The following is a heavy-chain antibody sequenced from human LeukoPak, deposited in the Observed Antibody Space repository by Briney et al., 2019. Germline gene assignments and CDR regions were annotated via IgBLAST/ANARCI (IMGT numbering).Heavy chain of an antibody. Sequence: SETLSLTCTVSGGSISSSSYYWGWIRQPPGKGLEWIGSIYYSGSTYYNPSLKSRVTISVDTSKNQFSLKLSSVTAADTAVYYCAKDREHIVVVTAIEYFDYWGQGTLVTVSS. CDR1: GGSISSSSYY. D-gene: IGHD2-21*02. V-gene: IGHV4-39*02. J-gene: IGHJ4*02. CDR3: AKDREHIVVVTAIEYFDY. CDR2: IYYSGST.